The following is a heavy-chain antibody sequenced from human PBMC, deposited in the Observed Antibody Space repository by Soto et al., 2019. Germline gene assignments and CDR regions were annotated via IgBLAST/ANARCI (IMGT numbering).Heavy chain of an antibody. J-gene: IGHJ4*02. D-gene: IGHD1-1*01. CDR3: GDGRDQLED. V-gene: IGHV3-7*01. Sequence: GGSLRLSCAASGFTFSSYAMSWVRQAPGKGLEWVASINQGGSEEYYVDSVKGRFTISRDNAKNSLFLQMNSLRVDDTAVYYCGDGRDQLEDWGQGTPVTVSS. CDR1: GFTFSSYA. CDR2: INQGGSEE.